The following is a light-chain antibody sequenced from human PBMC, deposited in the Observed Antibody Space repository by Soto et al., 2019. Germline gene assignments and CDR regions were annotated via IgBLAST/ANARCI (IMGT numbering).Light chain of an antibody. CDR2: GAS. CDR1: QSVSSSY. CDR3: QQYGSSIA. Sequence: EIVLTQSPGTLSLSPGERATLSCRASQSVSSSYLAWYQQKTGQAPRLRIYGASSMATGIPDRFSGSGSGTDFTLTISRLEPEEFAVYYCQQYGSSIAFGQGTKVEIK. V-gene: IGKV3-20*01. J-gene: IGKJ1*01.